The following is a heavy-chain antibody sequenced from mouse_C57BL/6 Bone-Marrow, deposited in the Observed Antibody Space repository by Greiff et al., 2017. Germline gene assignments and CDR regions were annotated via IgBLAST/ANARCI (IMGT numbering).Heavy chain of an antibody. V-gene: IGHV1-81*01. CDR1: GYTFTSYG. CDR3: ARDYYGSSYGYFDY. D-gene: IGHD1-1*01. Sequence: QVQLQQSGAELARPGASVKLSCKASGYTFTSYGISWVKQRTGQGLEWIGEIYPGSGNTYYNAKFKGKATLTADKSSSTAYMELRSLTSEDSAVYFCARDYYGSSYGYFDYWGQGTTLTVSS. CDR2: IYPGSGNT. J-gene: IGHJ2*01.